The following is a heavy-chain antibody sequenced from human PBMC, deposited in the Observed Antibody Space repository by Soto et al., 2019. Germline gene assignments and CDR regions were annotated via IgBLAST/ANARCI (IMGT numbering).Heavy chain of an antibody. CDR3: AREAAYNEFWGGVMELYSYNMDV. CDR1: GYNFANYG. V-gene: IGHV1-18*01. CDR2: ISAHNGDT. D-gene: IGHD3-3*01. Sequence: QVQLVQSEAEVKKPGASLKVSCRASGYNFANYGISWVRQAPGQGLEWMGWISAHNGDTTYAQKVQGRVTMTADTSTRTAYIEMWSLRSDDTAVYYCAREAAYNEFWGGVMELYSYNMDVWGQGTTVTV. J-gene: IGHJ6*02.